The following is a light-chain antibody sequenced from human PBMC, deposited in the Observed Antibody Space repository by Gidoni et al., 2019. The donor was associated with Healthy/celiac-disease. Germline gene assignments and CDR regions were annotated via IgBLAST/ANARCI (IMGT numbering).Light chain of an antibody. CDR3: QAWDSSTVV. CDR1: KLGDKY. Sequence: SYELTQPPSVSVSPGHTASITCSGDKLGDKYACWYQQKPGQSPVLVIYQDSQRPSGIPERFSGSNSGNTATLTIGGTQAMDEADYYCQAWDSSTVVFGGGTKLTVL. J-gene: IGLJ2*01. V-gene: IGLV3-1*01. CDR2: QDS.